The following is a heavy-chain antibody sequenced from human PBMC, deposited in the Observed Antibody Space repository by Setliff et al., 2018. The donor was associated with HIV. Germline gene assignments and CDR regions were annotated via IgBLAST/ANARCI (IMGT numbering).Heavy chain of an antibody. CDR2: MNPNSGNT. J-gene: IGHJ4*02. V-gene: IGHV1-8*01. CDR3: ARGAHYGSGSYYDSRY. CDR1: GYTFTSYD. Sequence: GASVKVSCKASGYTFTSYDINWVRQATGQGLEWMGWMNPNSGNTCYAQKFQGRVTMTRTTSISTAYMELSSLRSEDTAVYYCARGAHYGSGSYYDSRYWGQGTLVTVSS. D-gene: IGHD3-10*01.